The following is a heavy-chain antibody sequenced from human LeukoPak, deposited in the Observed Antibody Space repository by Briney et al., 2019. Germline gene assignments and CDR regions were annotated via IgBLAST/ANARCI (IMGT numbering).Heavy chain of an antibody. J-gene: IGHJ4*02. D-gene: IGHD3-16*02. CDR2: INHSGST. CDR1: GGSFSGYY. Sequence: SETLSLTCAVYGGSFSGYYWSWIRQPPGKGLEWIGEINHSGSTNYNPSLKSRVTISVDTSKNQFSLKLSSVTAADTAVYYCARKRIMITFGGVIVNTPFDYWGLGTLVTVSS. V-gene: IGHV4-34*01. CDR3: ARKRIMITFGGVIVNTPFDY.